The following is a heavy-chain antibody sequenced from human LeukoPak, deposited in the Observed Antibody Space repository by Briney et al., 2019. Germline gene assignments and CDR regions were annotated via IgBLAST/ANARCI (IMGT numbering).Heavy chain of an antibody. CDR3: ARGRGDSSGYYRFDY. CDR1: GGSFSGYY. D-gene: IGHD3-22*01. Sequence: SETLSLTCAVYGGSFSGYYWSWIRQPPGKGLEWIGEINHSGSTNYNPSLKSRVSISVDTSKNQFSLRLSSVTAADTAVYYCARGRGDSSGYYRFDYWGQGTLVTVSS. J-gene: IGHJ4*02. V-gene: IGHV4-34*01. CDR2: INHSGST.